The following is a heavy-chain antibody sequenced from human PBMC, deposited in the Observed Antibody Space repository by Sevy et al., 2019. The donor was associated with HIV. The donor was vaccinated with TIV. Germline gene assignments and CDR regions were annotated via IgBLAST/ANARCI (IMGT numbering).Heavy chain of an antibody. CDR2: ISYDGKNE. J-gene: IGHJ4*02. D-gene: IGHD6-13*01. Sequence: GESLKISCAGSGFTLYNYGIHWVRQAPGKGLEWVTMISYDGKNENYADSVKGRFTISRDNSKNTVYLQMNSLRPDDTAIYYCAKDRSGSWSVDYWGQGTLVTVSS. CDR3: AKDRSGSWSVDY. V-gene: IGHV3-30*18. CDR1: GFTLYNYG.